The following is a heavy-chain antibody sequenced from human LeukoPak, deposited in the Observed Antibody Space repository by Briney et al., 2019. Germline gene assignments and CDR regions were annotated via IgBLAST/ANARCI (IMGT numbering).Heavy chain of an antibody. Sequence: SQTLSLTCTVSGGSISSGGYYWSWIRRHPGKGLEWIGYIYYSGSTYYNPSLKSRVTISVDTSKNQFSLKLSSVTAADTAVYYCARKVTTRIFDYWGQGTLVTVSS. V-gene: IGHV4-31*03. CDR1: GGSISSGGYY. D-gene: IGHD1-14*01. CDR3: ARKVTTRIFDY. J-gene: IGHJ4*02. CDR2: IYYSGST.